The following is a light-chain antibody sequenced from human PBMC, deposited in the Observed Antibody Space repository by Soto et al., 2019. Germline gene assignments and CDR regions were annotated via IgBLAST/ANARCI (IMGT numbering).Light chain of an antibody. V-gene: IGLV1-40*01. CDR1: SSNIGAGYD. J-gene: IGLJ2*01. CDR3: QSYDSSLSGYVV. CDR2: GNS. Sequence: QSVLTQPPSVSGAPGQRVTISCTGSSSNIGAGYDVHWYQHLPGTAPKLLIYGNSNRPSGVPDRFSGSKSCTSASLAITGLQAEDEADDSCQSYDSSLSGYVVFGGESQLTVL.